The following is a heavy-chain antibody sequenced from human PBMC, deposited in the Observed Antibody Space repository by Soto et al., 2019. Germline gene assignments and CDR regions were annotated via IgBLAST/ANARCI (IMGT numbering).Heavy chain of an antibody. CDR1: GFTFSSFA. CDR2: INSRGDVI. D-gene: IGHD2-8*01. V-gene: IGHV3-23*01. J-gene: IGHJ5*02. Sequence: VQLLESGGGLIQPGGSLKLSCATSGFTFSSFALTWVRQAPGKGLEWVTMINSRGDVISYADSVKGRFTVSRDDSRNTLYLEMNSRSREDTGMYYCEKGVGHPGGWFDPWGPGTRVTVSS. CDR3: EKGVGHPGGWFDP.